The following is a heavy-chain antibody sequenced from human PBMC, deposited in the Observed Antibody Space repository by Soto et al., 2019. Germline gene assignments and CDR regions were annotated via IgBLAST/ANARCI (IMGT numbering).Heavy chain of an antibody. D-gene: IGHD3-22*01. V-gene: IGHV3-30*18. Sequence: PGGSLRLSCAASGFTLSSYGMHWVRQAPGKGLEWVAVISYDGSNKYYADSVKGRFTISRDNSKNTLYLQMNSLRAEDAAVYYCAKDEYYDSSGYYYKGIFDYWGQGTLVTVSS. CDR1: GFTLSSYG. CDR3: AKDEYYDSSGYYYKGIFDY. CDR2: ISYDGSNK. J-gene: IGHJ4*02.